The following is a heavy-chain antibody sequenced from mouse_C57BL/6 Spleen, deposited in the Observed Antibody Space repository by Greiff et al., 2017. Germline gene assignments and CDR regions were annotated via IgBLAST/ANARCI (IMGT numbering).Heavy chain of an antibody. Sequence: QVQLQQPGAELVRPGTSVKLSCKASGYTFTSYWMHWVKQRPGQGLEWIGVIDPSDSYTNYNQKFTGKATLTVDTSSCTAYMQLSSLTSEDAAVYYCARRNYGSVDYWGQGTTLTVSS. CDR3: ARRNYGSVDY. D-gene: IGHD1-1*01. J-gene: IGHJ2*01. CDR2: IDPSDSYT. CDR1: GYTFTSYW. V-gene: IGHV1-59*01.